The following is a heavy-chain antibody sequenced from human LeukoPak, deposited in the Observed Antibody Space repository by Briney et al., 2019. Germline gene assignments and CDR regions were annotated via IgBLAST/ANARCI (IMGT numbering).Heavy chain of an antibody. J-gene: IGHJ4*02. Sequence: PSETLSLTCTVSGGSISSSSYYWGWIRQPPGKGLEWIGSIYYSGSTYYNPSLKSRVTISVDTSKNQFSLKLSSVTAADTAVYYCARRVYYHDSSWDWGQGTLVTVSS. V-gene: IGHV4-39*01. CDR3: ARRVYYHDSSWD. CDR1: GGSISSSSYY. CDR2: IYYSGST. D-gene: IGHD3-22*01.